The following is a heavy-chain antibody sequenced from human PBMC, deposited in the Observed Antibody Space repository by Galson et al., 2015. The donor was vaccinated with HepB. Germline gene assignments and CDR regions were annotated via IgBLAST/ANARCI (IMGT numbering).Heavy chain of an antibody. Sequence: SLRLSCAASGFTFSTYAMNWVRQAPGRGLEWVSAISGSDGSTYYADSVKGRFTVSRDNSKNTLYLQMNSLRVEDTAVYYCAKQAPFCTKGACYTVGAFDIWGQGTMVTVSS. CDR3: AKQAPFCTKGACYTVGAFDI. D-gene: IGHD2-8*01. V-gene: IGHV3-23*01. CDR2: ISGSDGST. CDR1: GFTFSTYA. J-gene: IGHJ3*02.